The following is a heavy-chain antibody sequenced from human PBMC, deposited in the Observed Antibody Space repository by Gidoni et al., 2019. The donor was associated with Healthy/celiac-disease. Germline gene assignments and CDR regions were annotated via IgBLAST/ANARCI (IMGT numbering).Heavy chain of an antibody. Sequence: QVQLQESGPGLVKPSQTLSLTCTVSGGSISIGSYYWSWIRQPAGKGLEWIGRIYTSGSTNYNPSLKSRVTISVDTSKNQFSLKLSSVTAADTAVYYCARGSGQWLVSYYYYYGMDVWGQGTTVTVSS. J-gene: IGHJ6*02. CDR2: IYTSGST. V-gene: IGHV4-61*02. CDR1: GGSISIGSYY. D-gene: IGHD6-19*01. CDR3: ARGSGQWLVSYYYYYGMDV.